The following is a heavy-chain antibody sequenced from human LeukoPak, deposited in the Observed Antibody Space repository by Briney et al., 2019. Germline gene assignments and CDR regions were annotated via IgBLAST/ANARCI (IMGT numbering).Heavy chain of an antibody. CDR2: INHSGST. J-gene: IGHJ4*02. Sequence: SETLSLTGAVYGGAFSGYYWSWIRQPPGKGLEWIGEINHSGSTNYNPSLKSRVTISVDTSKNQFSLKLSSVTAADTAVYYCARGRLPDGYWGQGTLVTVSS. CDR1: GGAFSGYY. CDR3: ARGRLPDGY. D-gene: IGHD5-24*01. V-gene: IGHV4-34*01.